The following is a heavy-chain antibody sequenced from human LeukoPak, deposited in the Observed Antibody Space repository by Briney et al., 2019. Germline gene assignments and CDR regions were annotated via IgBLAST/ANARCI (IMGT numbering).Heavy chain of an antibody. Sequence: SETLSLTCTVSGGSISSSSYYWGWIRQPPGKGLEWIGSTYYSGSTYYSPSLKSRVTISVDTSKNQFSLKLSSVTAADTAAYYCARLDFWSGHRDYWGQGTLVTVSS. D-gene: IGHD3-3*01. V-gene: IGHV4-39*01. CDR1: GGSISSSSYY. CDR3: ARLDFWSGHRDY. CDR2: TYYSGST. J-gene: IGHJ4*02.